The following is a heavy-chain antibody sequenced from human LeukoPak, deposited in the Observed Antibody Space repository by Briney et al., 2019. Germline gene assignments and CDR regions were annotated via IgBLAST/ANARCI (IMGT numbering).Heavy chain of an antibody. Sequence: GGSLRLSCAASGFTFSSYTVNWIRQAPGKGLEWVSSISGSSYYIYYADSVRGRFTISRDNAKNTLYLQMNSLRAEDTAVYYCAKDFEAGATGDYFDYWGQGTLVTVSS. V-gene: IGHV3-21*04. CDR1: GFTFSSYT. D-gene: IGHD1-26*01. CDR2: ISGSSYYI. CDR3: AKDFEAGATGDYFDY. J-gene: IGHJ4*02.